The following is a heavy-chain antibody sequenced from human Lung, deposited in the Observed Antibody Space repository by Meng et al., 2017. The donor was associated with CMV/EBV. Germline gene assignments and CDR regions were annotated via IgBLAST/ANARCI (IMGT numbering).Heavy chain of an antibody. V-gene: IGHV4-4*02. CDR1: GDSITNHNW. J-gene: IGHJ1*01. CDR2: IPHRGSS. CDR3: LRRSGGSV. D-gene: IGHD3-10*01. Sequence: QGQVRASGPAPVKPSETLSITCAVSGDSITNHNWWAWVRQPPGKGLEWIGEIPHRGSSAYNPSLKSRVSMSIDKSKNQFSLKLTSVTAADTAVYHCLRRSGGSVWGQGTLVTVSS.